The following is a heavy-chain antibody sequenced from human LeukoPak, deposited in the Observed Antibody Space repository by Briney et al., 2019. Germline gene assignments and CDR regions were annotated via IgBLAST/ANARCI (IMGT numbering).Heavy chain of an antibody. CDR3: ARAPTRPTLIVFDLYFDY. D-gene: IGHD3-22*01. CDR1: EFTFSKIG. Sequence: PGGSLRLSCAASEFTFSKIGMTWLRQAPGKGLEWVSTISASGQTTFYADSVWGRFIISRDNSRDTLYLQMNSLSSADTAVYYCARAPTRPTLIVFDLYFDYWGQGSLVTVSS. V-gene: IGHV3-23*01. CDR2: ISASGQTT. J-gene: IGHJ4*02.